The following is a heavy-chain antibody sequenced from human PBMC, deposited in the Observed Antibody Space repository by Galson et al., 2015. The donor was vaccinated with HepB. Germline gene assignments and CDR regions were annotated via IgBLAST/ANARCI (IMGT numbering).Heavy chain of an antibody. J-gene: IGHJ4*02. CDR3: ARDGTYYGYYFDY. CDR2: IIAVFGTT. V-gene: IGHV1-69*06. Sequence: SVKVSCKAAGRFFSAYGISWVRQAPGQGLEWMGGIIAVFGTTHYAQKFQCRVTITADKSTSTVYMELSSLRSEDTAVYYCARDGTYYGYYFDYWGQGTLVTVSS. CDR1: GRFFSAYG. D-gene: IGHD3-10*01.